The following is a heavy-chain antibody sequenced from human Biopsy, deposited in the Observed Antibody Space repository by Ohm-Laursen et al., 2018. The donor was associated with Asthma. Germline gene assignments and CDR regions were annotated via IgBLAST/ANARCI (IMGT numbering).Heavy chain of an antibody. CDR3: ARGGYCTSPTCPWGRYATDV. V-gene: IGHV3-7*01. J-gene: IGHJ6*02. CDR1: GFTFNSYW. Sequence: SLRLSCAASGFTFNSYWMSWVRQAPGKGLEWVANIKKDGSEKYYVDSVKGRFTISRDNAKNSLYLHMNSLRAADTALYYCARGGYCTSPTCPWGRYATDVWGQGTTVTVSS. D-gene: IGHD2-2*01. CDR2: IKKDGSEK.